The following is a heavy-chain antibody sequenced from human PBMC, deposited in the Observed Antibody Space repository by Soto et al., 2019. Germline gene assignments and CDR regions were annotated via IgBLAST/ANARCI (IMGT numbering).Heavy chain of an antibody. Sequence: GGSLRLSCAASGFTFSSYAMHWVRQAPGKGLEWVAVISYDGSNKYYADSVKGRFTISRDNSKNTLYLQMNSLRAEDTAVYYCARDGATYYYDSSGYYGKSFDYWGQGTLVTVSS. CDR3: ARDGATYYYDSSGYYGKSFDY. D-gene: IGHD3-22*01. CDR1: GFTFSSYA. CDR2: ISYDGSNK. V-gene: IGHV3-30-3*01. J-gene: IGHJ4*02.